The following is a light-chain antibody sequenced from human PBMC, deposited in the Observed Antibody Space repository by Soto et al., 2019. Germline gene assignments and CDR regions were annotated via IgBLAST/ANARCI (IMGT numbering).Light chain of an antibody. J-gene: IGLJ1*01. CDR2: DVT. V-gene: IGLV2-11*01. CDR1: SSDVGAYNY. CDR3: CSYAGRSTRV. Sequence: QSALTQPRSVSGSPGQSITISCTGTSSDVGAYNYVSWYQQHPGKAPRLMIYDVTARPSGVPDRFSGSKSGNTASLTISGLQPEDEGDYYCCSYAGRSTRVFGTGTKVTVL.